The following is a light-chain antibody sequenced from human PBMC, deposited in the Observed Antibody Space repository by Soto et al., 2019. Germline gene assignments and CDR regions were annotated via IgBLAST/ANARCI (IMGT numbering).Light chain of an antibody. Sequence: DIVMTQSPLSLPVTPGEPASISCRSSRSLLQSNGNTYLHWFLQKPGQSPQLLIYLGSNRASGVPDRISGSGSGTDFTLKISRVEAEDVGVYYCMQALQTPRTFGQGTKLEIK. CDR1: RSLLQSNGNTY. V-gene: IGKV2-28*01. CDR3: MQALQTPRT. J-gene: IGKJ2*01. CDR2: LGS.